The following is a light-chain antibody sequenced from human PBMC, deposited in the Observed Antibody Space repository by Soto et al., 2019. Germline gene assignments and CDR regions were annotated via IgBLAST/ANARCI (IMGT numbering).Light chain of an antibody. Sequence: IVLTLSPGTLSLSQGERATLSCRASQSVSNNYLAWYQQKPGQAPRLLIYGASNRATGIPDRFSGSGSGTDFTLTISRLEPEDFAVYYCQQYGSSGTFGQGTKV. CDR2: GAS. J-gene: IGKJ1*01. CDR3: QQYGSSGT. V-gene: IGKV3-20*01. CDR1: QSVSNNY.